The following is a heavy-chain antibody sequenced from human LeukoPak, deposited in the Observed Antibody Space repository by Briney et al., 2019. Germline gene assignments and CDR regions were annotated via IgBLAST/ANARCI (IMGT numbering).Heavy chain of an antibody. D-gene: IGHD2-2*02. J-gene: IGHJ4*02. Sequence: PSETLSLTCTVSGGSMSSYFCTWIRQPPGKGLEWIGYIYDNGSTNYNPSLKSRVTISVDTSKNQFSLKLSSVTAADTAVYYCARGICSSTNCYNVFDSWGQGSLVTVSS. V-gene: IGHV4-59*01. CDR3: ARGICSSTNCYNVFDS. CDR2: IYDNGST. CDR1: GGSMSSYF.